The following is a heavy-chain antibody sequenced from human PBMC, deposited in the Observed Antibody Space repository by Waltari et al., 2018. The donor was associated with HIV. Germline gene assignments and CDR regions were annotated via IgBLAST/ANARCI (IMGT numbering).Heavy chain of an antibody. D-gene: IGHD4-17*01. CDR2: ISSSSSYI. Sequence: EVQLVESGGGLVKPGGSLRLSCAASGFTFSSYSMNWVRQAPGKGLEWVSSISSSSSYICYADSVKGRFTISRDNAKNSLYLQMNSLRAEDTAVYYCARDKPGTVTPEWGQGTLVTVSS. CDR3: ARDKPGTVTPE. CDR1: GFTFSSYS. V-gene: IGHV3-21*01. J-gene: IGHJ4*02.